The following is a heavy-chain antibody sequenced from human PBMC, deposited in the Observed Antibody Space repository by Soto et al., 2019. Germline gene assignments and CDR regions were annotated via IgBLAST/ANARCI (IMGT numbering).Heavy chain of an antibody. CDR1: GFTFRSYA. J-gene: IGHJ4*02. V-gene: IGHV3-23*01. CDR3: AKDKASGGY. D-gene: IGHD2-15*01. Sequence: GGSLILSCAASGFTFRSYAMNWARQAPGKGLEWVSSITGSGDTIYYADSVKGRFTISRDNSKNTLYLQMDSLRGEDTAIYYCAKDKASGGYWGQGTLVTVSS. CDR2: ITGSGDTI.